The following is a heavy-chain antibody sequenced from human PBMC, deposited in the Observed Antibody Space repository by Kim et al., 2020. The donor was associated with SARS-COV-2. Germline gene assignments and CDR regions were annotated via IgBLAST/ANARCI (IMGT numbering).Heavy chain of an antibody. CDR1: GYSFTSYW. CDR3: ARVVLMVYAPFAVFDI. V-gene: IGHV5-51*01. Sequence: GESLKISCKGSGYSFTSYWIGWVRQMPGKGLEWLGIIYPGDSDTRYSPSFQGQVTISADKSISTAYLQWSSLKASDTAMYYCARVVLMVYAPFAVFDIWGQGTMVTVSS. J-gene: IGHJ3*02. CDR2: IYPGDSDT. D-gene: IGHD2-8*01.